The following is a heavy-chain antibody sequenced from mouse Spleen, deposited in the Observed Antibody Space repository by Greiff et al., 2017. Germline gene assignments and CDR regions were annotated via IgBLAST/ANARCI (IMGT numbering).Heavy chain of an antibody. D-gene: IGHD2-4*01. Sequence: EVQLQQSGPELVKPGASVTISCKASGYSFTDYNMNWVKQSHGKSLEWIGVINPNSGTTTYNQKFKGKATLTVDQSSSTAYMQLNSLTSEDSAVYYCAIPSDYCDFAYWGQGTPLTVSS. CDR3: AIPSDYCDFAY. J-gene: IGHJ2*01. CDR1: GYSFTDYN. V-gene: IGHV1-39*01. CDR2: INPNSGTT.